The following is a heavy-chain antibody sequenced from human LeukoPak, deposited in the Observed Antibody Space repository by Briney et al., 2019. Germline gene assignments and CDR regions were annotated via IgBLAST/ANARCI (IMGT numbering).Heavy chain of an antibody. CDR3: AGLPGGSSLNY. CDR1: GGSISSNTYY. Sequence: SETLSLTCTVSGGSISSNTYYWGWIRQPPGKGLEWTGSISYTGTTFYNPSLKSRVTMSVDTSKNQFSLKLNSVTAADTAVYYCAGLPGGSSLNYWGQGALVTVSS. V-gene: IGHV4-39*01. J-gene: IGHJ4*02. CDR2: ISYTGTT. D-gene: IGHD5-18*01.